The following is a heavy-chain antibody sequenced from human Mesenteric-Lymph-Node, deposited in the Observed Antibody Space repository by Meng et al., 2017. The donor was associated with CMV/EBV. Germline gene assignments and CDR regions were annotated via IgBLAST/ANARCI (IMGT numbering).Heavy chain of an antibody. J-gene: IGHJ3*02. CDR2: TIPIFATG. D-gene: IGHD2-2*01. CDR3: ARSFKYQLLIGHAFDI. CDR1: GGTFSRYP. Sequence: SVKVSCKASGGTFSRYPVSWVRQAPGQGLEWMAGTIPIFATGNFAQKFQGRVTITTDESTSTAYMELSSLRSEDTAVYYCARSFKYQLLIGHAFDIWGQGTMVTVSS. V-gene: IGHV1-69*05.